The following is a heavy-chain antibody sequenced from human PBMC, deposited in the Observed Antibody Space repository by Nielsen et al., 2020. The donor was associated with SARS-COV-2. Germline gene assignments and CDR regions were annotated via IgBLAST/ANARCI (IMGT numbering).Heavy chain of an antibody. J-gene: IGHJ4*02. CDR2: IKQDGSEK. Sequence: GESLKISCAASGFTFSSYWMSWVRQAPGKGLEWVANIKQDGSEKYYVDSVKGRFTISRDNAKNSLYLQMNSLRAEDTAVYYCARAQYSYGSYYFGYWGQGTLVTVSS. D-gene: IGHD5-18*01. CDR1: GFTFSSYW. CDR3: ARAQYSYGSYYFGY. V-gene: IGHV3-7*05.